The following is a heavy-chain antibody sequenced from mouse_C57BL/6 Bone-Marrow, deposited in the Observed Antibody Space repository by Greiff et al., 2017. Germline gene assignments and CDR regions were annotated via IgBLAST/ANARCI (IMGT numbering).Heavy chain of an antibody. V-gene: IGHV1-85*01. CDR2: IYPRAGST. J-gene: IGHJ1*03. Sequence: QVQLQQSGPELVKPGASVKLSCKASGYTFTSYDINWVKQRPGQGLEWIGWIYPRAGSTKYNEKFKGKATLTVETSSRTAYMELHSLTSEDSAVYFCARLEFDGSSGDWYFDVWGTGTTVTVSS. CDR1: GYTFTSYD. CDR3: ARLEFDGSSGDWYFDV. D-gene: IGHD1-1*01.